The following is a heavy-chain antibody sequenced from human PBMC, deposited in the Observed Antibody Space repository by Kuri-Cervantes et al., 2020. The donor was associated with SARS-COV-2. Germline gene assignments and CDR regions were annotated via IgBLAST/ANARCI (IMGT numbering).Heavy chain of an antibody. CDR3: AREDIPIFGVVKEYFDL. V-gene: IGHV3-48*03. D-gene: IGHD3-3*01. CDR1: GFTFSSYE. J-gene: IGHJ2*01. CDR2: ISSSGSTI. Sequence: GGSLRLSCAASGFTFSSYEMNWVRQAPGKGLEWVSYISSSGSTIYYADSVKGRFTISRDNAKNSLYLQMNSLRAEDTAVYYCAREDIPIFGVVKEYFDLWGRGTLVTVSS.